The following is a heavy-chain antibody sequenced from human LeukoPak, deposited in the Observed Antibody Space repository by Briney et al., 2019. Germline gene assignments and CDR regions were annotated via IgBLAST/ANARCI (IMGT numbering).Heavy chain of an antibody. V-gene: IGHV3-21*01. Sequence: GGSLRLSCAASGFTFSSYSMNWVRQAPGKGLEWVSSISSSSSYIYYADSVKGRFTISRDNAKNSLYLQMNSLRAEDTAVYYCARDLRDYYYGMDVWGRGTTVTVSS. CDR3: ARDLRDYYYGMDV. J-gene: IGHJ6*02. CDR1: GFTFSSYS. CDR2: ISSSSSYI.